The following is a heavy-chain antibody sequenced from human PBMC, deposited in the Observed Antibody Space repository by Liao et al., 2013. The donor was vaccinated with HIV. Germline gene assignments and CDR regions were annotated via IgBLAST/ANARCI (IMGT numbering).Heavy chain of an antibody. CDR2: IHSSGST. D-gene: IGHD5-24*01. CDR3: ATAWDGYKPDIPI. J-gene: IGHJ4*02. CDR1: GGSISSYF. V-gene: IGHV4-4*07. Sequence: QVQLQESGPGLVKPSETLSLTCTVSGGSISSYFWNWIRQPAGKGLEWIGRIHSSGSTNYNPSLKSRVTISVDTSKNQFSLRMSFVTAADTAVYYCATAWDGYKPDIPIWGQGTLVTVSS.